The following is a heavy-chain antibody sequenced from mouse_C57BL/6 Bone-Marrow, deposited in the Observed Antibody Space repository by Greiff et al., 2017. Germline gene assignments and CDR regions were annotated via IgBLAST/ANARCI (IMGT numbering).Heavy chain of an antibody. Sequence: VQLQQSGPELVKPGASVKMSCKASGYTFTDYNMHWVKQSHGKSLEWIGYINPNNGGTSYNQKFKGKATLTVNKSSSTAYMELRSLTSEDSEVYYYANDLLWLRRYYYAMDYWGQGTSVTVSS. J-gene: IGHJ4*01. CDR3: ANDLLWLRRYYYAMDY. CDR1: GYTFTDYN. D-gene: IGHD2-2*01. CDR2: INPNNGGT. V-gene: IGHV1-22*01.